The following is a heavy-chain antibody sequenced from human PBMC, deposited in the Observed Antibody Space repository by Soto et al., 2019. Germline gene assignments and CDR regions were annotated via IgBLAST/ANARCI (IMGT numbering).Heavy chain of an antibody. CDR1: GGSINSGDYY. Sequence: LSLTCTVSGGSINSGDYYWSWIRQPPGKGLEWIGYIYYSGSTYYNPSLKSRVTISVDTSKNQFSLKLSSVTAADTAVYYCARGFTTVVTVDYWGQGTLVTVSS. V-gene: IGHV4-30-4*01. CDR2: IYYSGST. CDR3: ARGFTTVVTVDY. D-gene: IGHD4-17*01. J-gene: IGHJ4*02.